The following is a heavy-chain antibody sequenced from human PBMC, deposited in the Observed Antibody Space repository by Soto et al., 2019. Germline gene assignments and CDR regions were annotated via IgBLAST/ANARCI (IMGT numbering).Heavy chain of an antibody. CDR3: AKGLGYNWNPYEWVSYFDY. CDR2: ISYDGSNK. D-gene: IGHD1-20*01. J-gene: IGHJ4*02. Sequence: PGGSLRLSCAASGFTFSSYGMHWVRQAPGKGLEWVAVISYDGSNKYYADSVKGRFTISRDNSKNTLYLQMNSLRAEDTAVYYYAKGLGYNWNPYEWVSYFDYWGQGTLVTVSS. V-gene: IGHV3-30*18. CDR1: GFTFSSYG.